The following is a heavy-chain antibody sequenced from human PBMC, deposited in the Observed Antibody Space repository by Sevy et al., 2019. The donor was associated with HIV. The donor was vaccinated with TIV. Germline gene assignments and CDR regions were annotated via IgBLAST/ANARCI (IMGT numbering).Heavy chain of an antibody. CDR3: ARSPPVVVVPGAPSWFDP. Sequence: SETLSLTCAVHDGSFSGYYWNWIRQLPGKGLEWIGEINESGITYYNPTLKSRVTISVDTSRKQFSLKLNAVTAADTAVYFCARSPPVVVVPGAPSWFDPWGQGTLVTVSS. D-gene: IGHD2-2*01. V-gene: IGHV4-34*01. CDR1: DGSFSGYY. CDR2: INESGIT. J-gene: IGHJ5*02.